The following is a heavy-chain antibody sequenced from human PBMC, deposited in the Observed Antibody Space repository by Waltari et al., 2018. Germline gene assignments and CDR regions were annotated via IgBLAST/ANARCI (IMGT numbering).Heavy chain of an antibody. CDR2: IYHSGST. D-gene: IGHD3-3*01. CDR3: VRDYGVLRFLEWLGDAFDI. J-gene: IGHJ3*02. Sequence: QVQLQESGPGLVKPSETLSLTCAVSGYSISSGYYWGWIRQPPGKGLEWIGSIYHSGSTYYNPSLKSRVTISVDTSKNQFSLKLSSVTAADTAVYYCVRDYGVLRFLEWLGDAFDIWGQGTMVTVSS. V-gene: IGHV4-38-2*02. CDR1: GYSISSGYY.